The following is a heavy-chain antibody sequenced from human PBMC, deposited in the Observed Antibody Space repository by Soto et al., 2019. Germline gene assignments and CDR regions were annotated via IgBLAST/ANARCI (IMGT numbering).Heavy chain of an antibody. Sequence: GGSLRLSCAASGFTFSSHWMHWVRQAPGKGPVWVSRVNSDGSSTGYADSVKGRSTISRDNGKNTLYLQMNSLRAEDTAVYYCARVSRDGCWTGYVHAFDIWGQGTMVTVSS. CDR3: ARVSRDGCWTGYVHAFDI. CDR1: GFTFSSHW. J-gene: IGHJ3*02. D-gene: IGHD3-3*01. V-gene: IGHV3-74*01. CDR2: VNSDGSST.